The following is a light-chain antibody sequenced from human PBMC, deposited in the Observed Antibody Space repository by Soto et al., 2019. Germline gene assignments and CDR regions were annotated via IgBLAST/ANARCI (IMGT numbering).Light chain of an antibody. V-gene: IGLV2-14*01. CDR3: SSYTSTTILV. J-gene: IGLJ2*01. Sequence: QSVLTQPASVSGSPGQSVTISCTGTSSDVGGYRYVSWYQQHPGKAPKLVIYEVSNRPSGVSDRFSGSKSGNTASLTISGLQAEDEADYYCSSYTSTTILVFGGGTKLTVL. CDR1: SSDVGGYRY. CDR2: EVS.